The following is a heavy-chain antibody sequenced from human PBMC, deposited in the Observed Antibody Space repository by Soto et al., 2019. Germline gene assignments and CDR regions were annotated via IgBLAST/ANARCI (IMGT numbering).Heavy chain of an antibody. CDR1: GGSISSGGYY. J-gene: IGHJ4*02. CDR2: IYYSGST. CDR3: ARENNQWFGELLIDY. Sequence: LSLTCTVSGGSISSGGYYWSWIRQHPGKGLEWIGYIYYSGSTYYNPSLKSRVSISVDTSKNQFSLKLSSVTAADTAVYYCARENNQWFGELLIDYWGQGTLVTVSS. D-gene: IGHD3-10*01. V-gene: IGHV4-31*03.